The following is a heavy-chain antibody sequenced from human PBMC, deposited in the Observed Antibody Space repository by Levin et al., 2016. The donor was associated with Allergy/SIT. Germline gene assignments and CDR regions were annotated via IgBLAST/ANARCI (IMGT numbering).Heavy chain of an antibody. D-gene: IGHD2-15*01. CDR1: GGSFSNYA. J-gene: IGHJ4*02. CDR3: ARATGGYCSGGSCRRARFYGGYFDN. Sequence: SVKVSCKASGGSFSNYAISWVRQAPGQGLEWMGGIIPIFGTPSYAQKFQGRVTITADESTGTAYMEVSSLRSEDTAVYFCARATGGYCSGGSCRRARFYGGYFDNWGQGTLVTVSS. CDR2: IIPIFGTP. V-gene: IGHV1-69*13.